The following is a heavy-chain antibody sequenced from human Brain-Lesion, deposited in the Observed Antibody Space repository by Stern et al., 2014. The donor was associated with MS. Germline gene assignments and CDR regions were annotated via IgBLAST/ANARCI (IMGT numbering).Heavy chain of an antibody. J-gene: IGHJ5*02. CDR1: GDSISGGGYY. Sequence: VQLVESGPGLVKPSQTLSLTYTVSGDSISGGGYYWSWIRQHPGKGPEWIGHIYYRGNPYFNPSLKGPVSMSVNTANNQFSLRLRSVAAAGTAVYYCAGTATFHGWKQIWGGWFDPWGQGTLVTVSS. V-gene: IGHV4-31*01. D-gene: IGHD5-18*01. CDR3: AGTATFHGWKQIWGGWFDP. CDR2: IYYRGNP.